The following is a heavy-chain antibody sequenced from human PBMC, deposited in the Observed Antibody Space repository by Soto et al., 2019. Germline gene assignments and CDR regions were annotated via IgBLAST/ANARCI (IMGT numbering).Heavy chain of an antibody. J-gene: IGHJ6*02. CDR1: GGSISSGGYY. CDR3: ARDKELTDPLYGYYYYGMDV. D-gene: IGHD2-2*02. V-gene: IGHV4-31*02. Sequence: SETLSLTCTVSGGSISSGGYYWSWIRQHPGKGLEWIGYIYYSGSTYYTPSLKSRVTISVDTSKNQFSLKLSSVTAADTAVYYCARDKELTDPLYGYYYYGMDVWGQGTTVTVSS. CDR2: IYYSGST.